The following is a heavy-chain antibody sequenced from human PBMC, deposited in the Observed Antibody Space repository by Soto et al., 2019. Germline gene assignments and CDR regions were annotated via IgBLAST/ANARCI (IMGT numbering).Heavy chain of an antibody. CDR3: ARGGGVVPAAMRYYYGMDV. D-gene: IGHD2-2*01. CDR1: GFTFSSYA. V-gene: IGHV3-30-3*01. CDR2: ISYDGSNK. J-gene: IGHJ6*02. Sequence: GGSLRLSCAASGFTFSSYAMHWVRQAPGKGLEWVAVISYDGSNKYYADSVKGRFTISRDNSKNTLYLQMNSLRAEDTAVYYCARGGGVVPAAMRYYYGMDVWGQGTTVTVSS.